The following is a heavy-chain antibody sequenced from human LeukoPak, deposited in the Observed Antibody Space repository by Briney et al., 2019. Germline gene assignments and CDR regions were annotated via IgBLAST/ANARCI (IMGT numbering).Heavy chain of an antibody. Sequence: SQTLSLTCTVSSGSITSGSYYWSWIRQTTGKRLEWIGRIHTSGSTNYNPSLKGRVTISVDTSKNQVSLKLSSVTAADTAVYYCAKEVYCSSTSCPRGGYNWFDPWGQGTLVTVSS. J-gene: IGHJ5*02. CDR2: IHTSGST. CDR1: SGSITSGSYY. V-gene: IGHV4-61*02. CDR3: AKEVYCSSTSCPRGGYNWFDP. D-gene: IGHD2-2*01.